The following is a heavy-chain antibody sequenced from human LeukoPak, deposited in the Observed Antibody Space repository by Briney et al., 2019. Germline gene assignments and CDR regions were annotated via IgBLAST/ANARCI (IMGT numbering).Heavy chain of an antibody. CDR3: AKDATVVTRGDFDY. V-gene: IGHV3-23*01. Sequence: GGSPRLSCAASGFTFSSYGMSWVRQAPGKGLEWVSAISGSGGSTYCADSVKGRFTISRDNSKNTLYLQMNSLRAEDTAVYYCAKDATVVTRGDFDYWGQGTLVTVSS. CDR2: ISGSGGST. CDR1: GFTFSSYG. J-gene: IGHJ4*02. D-gene: IGHD4-23*01.